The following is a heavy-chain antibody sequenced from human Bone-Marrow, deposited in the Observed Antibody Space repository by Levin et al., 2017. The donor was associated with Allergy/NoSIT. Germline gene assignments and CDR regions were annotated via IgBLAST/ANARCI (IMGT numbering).Heavy chain of an antibody. J-gene: IGHJ4*02. Sequence: GESLKISCKTSGYTFNGYYIHWVRQAPGQGLEWMGWINPKSGGTNYAQKFQGRVTMTRDTSMSTAYMELSRLRSDDAAGYYCARVKSGYDYFYFDYWGQGTLVTVSS. CDR3: ARVKSGYDYFYFDY. D-gene: IGHD5-12*01. CDR2: INPKSGGT. V-gene: IGHV1-2*02. CDR1: GYTFNGYY.